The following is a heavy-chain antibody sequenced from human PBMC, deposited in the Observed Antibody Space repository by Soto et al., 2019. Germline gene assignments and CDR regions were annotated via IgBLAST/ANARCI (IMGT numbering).Heavy chain of an antibody. CDR3: ARLSPGDLPFDP. D-gene: IGHD2-21*01. CDR1: GGSISSSSYY. CDR2: IYYSGST. J-gene: IGHJ5*02. Sequence: ETLSLTCTVSGGSISSSSYYWGWIRQPPGKGLEWIGSIYYSGSTYYNPSLKSRVTISVDTSKNQFSLKLSSVTAADTAVYYCARLSPGDLPFDPWGQGTLVTVSS. V-gene: IGHV4-39*01.